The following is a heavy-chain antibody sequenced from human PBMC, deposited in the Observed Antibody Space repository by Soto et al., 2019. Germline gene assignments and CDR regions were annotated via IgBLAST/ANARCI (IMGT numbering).Heavy chain of an antibody. CDR3: AKDVVVGATPGLGDYYYYYGMDV. J-gene: IGHJ6*02. CDR2: ISYDGSNK. D-gene: IGHD1-26*01. Sequence: GGSLRLSCAASGFTFSSYGMHWVRQAPGKGLEWVAVISYDGSNKYYADSVKGRFTISRDNSKNTLYLQMNSLRAEDTTVYYCAKDVVVGATPGLGDYYYYYGMDVWGQGTTVTVSS. V-gene: IGHV3-30*18. CDR1: GFTFSSYG.